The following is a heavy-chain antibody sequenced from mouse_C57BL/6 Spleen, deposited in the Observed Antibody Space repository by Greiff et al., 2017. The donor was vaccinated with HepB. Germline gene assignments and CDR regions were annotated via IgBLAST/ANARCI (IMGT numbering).Heavy chain of an antibody. V-gene: IGHV1-81*01. CDR2: IYPRSGNT. CDR3: ARWHYYGSSYDY. D-gene: IGHD1-1*01. Sequence: VQLQESGAELARPGASVKLSCKASGYTFTSYGISWVKQRTGQGLEWIGEIYPRSGNTYYNEKFKGKATLTADKSSSTAYMELRSLTSEDSAVYFCARWHYYGSSYDYWGQGTTLTVSS. CDR1: GYTFTSYG. J-gene: IGHJ2*01.